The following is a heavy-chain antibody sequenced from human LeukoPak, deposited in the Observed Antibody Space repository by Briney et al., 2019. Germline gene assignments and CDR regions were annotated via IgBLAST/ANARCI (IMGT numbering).Heavy chain of an antibody. CDR2: IYYSGST. Sequence: PSETLSLTCTVSGGSISSYYWSWIRQPPGKGLEWIGYIYYSGSTNDNPSLKSRVTISVDTSKNQFSLKLSSVTAADTAVYYCARAGGLYDFWSGYYYVYWGQGTLVTVSS. D-gene: IGHD3-3*01. V-gene: IGHV4-59*01. J-gene: IGHJ4*02. CDR1: GGSISSYY. CDR3: ARAGGLYDFWSGYYYVY.